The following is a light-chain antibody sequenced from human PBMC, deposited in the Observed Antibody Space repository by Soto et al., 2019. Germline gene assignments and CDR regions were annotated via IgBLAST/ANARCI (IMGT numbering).Light chain of an antibody. CDR1: QSVSSY. V-gene: IGKV3-11*01. CDR3: QQRSNWPPYT. J-gene: IGKJ2*01. CDR2: DAS. Sequence: EIVLTQSPANLSSSPGERATLSCRASQSVSSYLAWYQQKPGQAPRLLIYDASNRATGIPARFSGSGSGTDFTLTISSLEPEDFAVYYCQQRSNWPPYTFGQGTKLEIK.